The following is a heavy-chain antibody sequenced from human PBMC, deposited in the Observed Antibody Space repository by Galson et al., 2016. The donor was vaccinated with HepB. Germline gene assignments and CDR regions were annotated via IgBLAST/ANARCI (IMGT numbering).Heavy chain of an antibody. CDR3: ARGWELLDY. Sequence: SVKVSCKVSGGTFTNYAINWVRQAPGQGLEWMGGITPLLGTTNYAQNFQGRVTITADESTSTAYMELSSLTSEDTAVYYCARGWELLDYWGQGTLLTVSS. CDR1: GGTFTNYA. CDR2: ITPLLGTT. J-gene: IGHJ4*02. V-gene: IGHV1-69*13. D-gene: IGHD1-26*01.